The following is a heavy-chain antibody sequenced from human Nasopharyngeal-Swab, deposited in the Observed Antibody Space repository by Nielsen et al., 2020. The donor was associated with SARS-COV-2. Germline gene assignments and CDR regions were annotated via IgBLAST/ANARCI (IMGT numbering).Heavy chain of an antibody. CDR1: GYSFTSYW. V-gene: IGHV5-51*01. Sequence: VESLEISWKGSGYSFTSYWIGLDRPMPGKGLEWMGIIYPGDSDTRYSPSFQGQVTISADKSISTAYLQWSSLKASDTAMYYCARHVGSGWYGVDYWGQGTLVTV. CDR2: IYPGDSDT. CDR3: ARHVGSGWYGVDY. J-gene: IGHJ4*02. D-gene: IGHD6-19*01.